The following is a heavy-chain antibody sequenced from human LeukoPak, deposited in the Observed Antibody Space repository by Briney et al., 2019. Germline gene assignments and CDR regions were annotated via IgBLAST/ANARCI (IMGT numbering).Heavy chain of an antibody. J-gene: IGHJ4*02. CDR1: GGSISSFC. Sequence: PSETLSLTCTVSGGSISSFCWSWIRQPPGKGLEWIGYIYYSGSTNYNPSLKSRVTISVDTSKNQFSLKLSSVTAADTAVYYCASQTRYWGQGTLVTVSS. V-gene: IGHV4-59*01. CDR2: IYYSGST. CDR3: ASQTRY.